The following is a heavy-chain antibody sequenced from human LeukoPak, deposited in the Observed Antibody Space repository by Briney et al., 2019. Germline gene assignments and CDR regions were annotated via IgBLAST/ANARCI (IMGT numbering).Heavy chain of an antibody. D-gene: IGHD3-10*01. J-gene: IGHJ4*02. CDR3: VGPDSQFDC. Sequence: GGSLRLSCAASGFTFSDQSMNWVRQAPWKGLEWVSSISANSLHIFYADSVKGRFTISRDNAKNSLYLQMNNLRVEDTAVYYCVGPDSQFDCWGQGTLVTVSS. V-gene: IGHV3-21*01. CDR1: GFTFSDQS. CDR2: ISANSLHI.